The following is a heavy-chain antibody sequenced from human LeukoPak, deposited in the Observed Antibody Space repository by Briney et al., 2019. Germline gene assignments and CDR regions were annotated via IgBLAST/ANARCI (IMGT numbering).Heavy chain of an antibody. CDR1: GFTFSSYS. V-gene: IGHV3-21*01. CDR3: ASGDTAMVTLDY. CDR2: ISSSSSYI. D-gene: IGHD5-18*01. Sequence: GGSLRLSCAASGFTFSSYSMNWVRQAPGKGLEWVSSISSSSSYIYYADSVKGRFTISRDNAKNPLYLQMNSLRAEDTAVYYCASGDTAMVTLDYWGQGTLVTVSS. J-gene: IGHJ4*02.